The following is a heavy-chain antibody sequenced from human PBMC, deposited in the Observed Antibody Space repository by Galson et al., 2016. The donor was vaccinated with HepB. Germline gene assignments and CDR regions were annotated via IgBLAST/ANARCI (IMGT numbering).Heavy chain of an antibody. D-gene: IGHD2-15*01. CDR1: GGSVTINNYY. V-gene: IGHV4-39*01. J-gene: IGHJ5*02. CDR2: ISYSGNT. CDR3: ARRGKIVVVVFATQLYTSWFDP. Sequence: LSLTCTVSGGSVTINNYYWDWVRQAPGKGLEWIGTISYSGNTDYNPSLKSRVTISVDTSKNQFSLKLTARTAAGTALYYCARRGKIVVVVFATQLYTSWFDPWGPGTLVTVSS.